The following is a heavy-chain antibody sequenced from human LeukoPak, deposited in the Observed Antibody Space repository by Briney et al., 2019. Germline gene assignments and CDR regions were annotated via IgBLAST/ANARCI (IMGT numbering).Heavy chain of an antibody. V-gene: IGHV4-4*02. Sequence: PSETLSLTCTVSDEVITSNNWWSWVRQSPGKGLEWIGEIFHSGTTRYKASLESRVTMLLDKFKNQFSLRLNSVTAADTAVYFCARLRLSGGSFSVGWFDPWGQGIQVTVSS. CDR2: IFHSGTT. CDR1: DEVITSNNW. CDR3: ARLRLSGGSFSVGWFDP. J-gene: IGHJ5*02. D-gene: IGHD1-26*01.